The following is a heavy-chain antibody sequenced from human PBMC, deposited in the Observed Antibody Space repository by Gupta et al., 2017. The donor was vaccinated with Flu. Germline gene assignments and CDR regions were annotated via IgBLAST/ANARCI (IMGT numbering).Heavy chain of an antibody. J-gene: IGHJ4*02. CDR3: ARDFFGNYATDY. CDR2: ISSSGTYI. Sequence: EVQLVESGGGLVKPGGSLRLSCAASGFTFSTYSMNWVRQAPGKGLEWVSSISSSGTYIYYADSVKGRFVISRDNAKNCLDLQMNNLRVEDTAVYYCARDFFGNYATDYWGRGNLVTVSS. V-gene: IGHV3-21*01. D-gene: IGHD2-2*01. CDR1: GFTFSTYS.